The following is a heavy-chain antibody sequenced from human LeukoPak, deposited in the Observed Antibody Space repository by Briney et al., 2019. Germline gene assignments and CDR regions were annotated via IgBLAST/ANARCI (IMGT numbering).Heavy chain of an antibody. CDR1: GFTFTSYV. CDR3: ARPRGAAAGTFGFDP. J-gene: IGHJ5*02. CDR2: ISYDGSNK. D-gene: IGHD6-13*01. V-gene: IGHV3-30*03. Sequence: GGSLRLSCAASGFTFTSYVMHWVRQAPGKGLQWVALISYDGSNKYYADSVKGRFTISRDNSKNTLYLQMNSLRAEDTAVYYYARPRGAAAGTFGFDPWGQGTLVTVSS.